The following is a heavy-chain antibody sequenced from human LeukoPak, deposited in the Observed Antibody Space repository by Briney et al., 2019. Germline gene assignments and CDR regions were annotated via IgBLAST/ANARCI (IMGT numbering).Heavy chain of an antibody. CDR1: GGSFSGYY. V-gene: IGHV4-34*01. D-gene: IGHD2-2*01. Sequence: PSETLSLTCAVYGGSFSGYYWSWIRQPPGKGLEWIGEINHSGSTNYNPSLKSRVTISVDTSKNQYSLKLSSVTAADTAVYYRARTTRGFCSSTSCAYFDYWGQGTLVTVSS. J-gene: IGHJ4*02. CDR3: ARTTRGFCSSTSCAYFDY. CDR2: INHSGST.